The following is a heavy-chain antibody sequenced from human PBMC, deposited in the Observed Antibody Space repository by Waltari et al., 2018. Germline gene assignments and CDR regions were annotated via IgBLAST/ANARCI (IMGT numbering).Heavy chain of an antibody. V-gene: IGHV4-34*01. Sequence: QVQLQQWGAGLLKPSETLSLTCAVYGGSFSGYYWSWIRQPPGKGLEWIGETNHSGSTNYNPSLKSRVTISVDTSKNQFSLKLSSVTAADTAVYYCARGKIEAARRAYYYMDVWGKGTTVTISS. CDR1: GGSFSGYY. CDR3: ARGKIEAARRAYYYMDV. CDR2: TNHSGST. D-gene: IGHD6-6*01. J-gene: IGHJ6*03.